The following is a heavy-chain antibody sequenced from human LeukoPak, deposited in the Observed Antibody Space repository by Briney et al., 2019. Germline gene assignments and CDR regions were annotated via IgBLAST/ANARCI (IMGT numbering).Heavy chain of an antibody. CDR3: ARFGELSEDDY. D-gene: IGHD3-10*01. V-gene: IGHV3-48*03. CDR2: ISSSGSTI. Sequence: PGGSLRLSCAASGFTFSSYEMNWVRQAPGKGLEWVSYISSSGSTIYYADSVKGRFTISRDNAKNSLYLQMNSLRAEDTAVYYCARFGELSEDDYWGQGTLVTVSS. J-gene: IGHJ4*02. CDR1: GFTFSSYE.